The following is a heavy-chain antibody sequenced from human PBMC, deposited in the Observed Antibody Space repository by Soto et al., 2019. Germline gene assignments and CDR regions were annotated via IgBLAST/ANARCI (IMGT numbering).Heavy chain of an antibody. CDR1: GFTFSNYW. J-gene: IGHJ3*01. CDR2: IHSDGSST. Sequence: EVQLVESGGGLVQPGGSLRLSCAASGFTFSNYWMHWVRQAPGKGLVWVSRIHSDGSSTFYADSVKGRFTISRDNAKKMVYLQMNSLRAEDPAVYYCARDPWTTVWGQGTMVTVYS. CDR3: ARDPWTTV. V-gene: IGHV3-74*01. D-gene: IGHD2-21*01.